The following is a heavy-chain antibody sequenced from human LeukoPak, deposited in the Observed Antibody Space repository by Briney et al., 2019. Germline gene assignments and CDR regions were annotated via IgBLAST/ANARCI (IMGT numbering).Heavy chain of an antibody. D-gene: IGHD2-15*01. CDR3: ARGACINGSCYGWFDP. J-gene: IGHJ5*02. CDR2: IYYSRST. CDR1: GDSISSYY. Sequence: SETLSLTCTVSGDSISSYYWSWIRQPPGKGLEWIGFIYYSRSTNYNPSLKSRVTISVDTSKNQFSLKLTSVTAADTAVYYCARGACINGSCYGWFDPWGQGTLVTVSS. V-gene: IGHV4-59*01.